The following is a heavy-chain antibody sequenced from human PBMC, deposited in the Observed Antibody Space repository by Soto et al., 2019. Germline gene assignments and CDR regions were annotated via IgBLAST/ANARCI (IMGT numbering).Heavy chain of an antibody. V-gene: IGHV3-33*01. Sequence: SLRLSCGASGVTFSSDGLHWVRQAPGTGLEWGAVIWYDGTNKSYADHVKGTFTIARDTHTNTLYMKMNSRRAEHTAVYYWAREQWRSDSSRCIWVHTWGQVNLGTLS. J-gene: IGHJ5*02. CDR3: AREQWRSDSSRCIWVHT. CDR1: GVTFSSDG. CDR2: IWYDGTNK. D-gene: IGHD6-13*01.